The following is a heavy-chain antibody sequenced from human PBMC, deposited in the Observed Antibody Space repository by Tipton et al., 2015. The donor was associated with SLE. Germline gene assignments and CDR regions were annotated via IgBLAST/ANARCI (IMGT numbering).Heavy chain of an antibody. CDR1: GFTFSSYA. Sequence: SLRLSCAASGFTFSSYAMSWVRQAPGKGLEWVSAISSSGDYTYYADSVKGRFTISRDNSKNTLYLQMNSLRAEDTAVYYCAKDLLAAAGIIDYYYGMDVWGQGTTVIVSS. D-gene: IGHD6-13*01. CDR3: AKDLLAAAGIIDYYYGMDV. CDR2: ISSSGDYT. V-gene: IGHV3-23*01. J-gene: IGHJ6*02.